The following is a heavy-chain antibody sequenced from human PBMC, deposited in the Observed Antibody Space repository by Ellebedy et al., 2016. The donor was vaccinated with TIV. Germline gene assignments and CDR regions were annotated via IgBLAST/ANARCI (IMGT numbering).Heavy chain of an antibody. CDR2: TRNKANSYTT. V-gene: IGHV3-72*01. J-gene: IGHJ4*02. CDR1: GFTFSDHY. CDR3: ARASKYYYDSSDYYLPDY. Sequence: GESLKISCAASGFTFSDHYMDWVRQAPGKGLEWLGRTRNKANSYTTEYAASVKDRFTISRDVSKNSLYLQMNSLKTEDTAVYYGARASKYYYDSSDYYLPDYWGQGTLVTVSS. D-gene: IGHD3-22*01.